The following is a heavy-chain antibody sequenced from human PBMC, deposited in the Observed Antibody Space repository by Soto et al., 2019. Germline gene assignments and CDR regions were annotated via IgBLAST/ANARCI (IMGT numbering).Heavy chain of an antibody. Sequence: SETLTLSCTVSGCSFCGSCWSWVRQSPGKGLEWLAHVYYTATTKSSPSLRSGNSSSVDSTKNEISLMLSYMTAADTAVYFFERSDAVPAAHIDYWGQGTQVTASS. V-gene: IGHV4-59*01. CDR3: ERSDAVPAAHIDY. D-gene: IGHD2-2*01. CDR1: GCSFCGSC. J-gene: IGHJ4*02. CDR2: VYYTATT.